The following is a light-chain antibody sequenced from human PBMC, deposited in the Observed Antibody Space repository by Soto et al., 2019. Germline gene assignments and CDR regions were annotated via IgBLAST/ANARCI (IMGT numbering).Light chain of an antibody. J-gene: IGKJ5*01. CDR1: QSVSSY. V-gene: IGKV3-11*01. CDR2: DAS. CDR3: QQRSNWPIT. Sequence: EIVVTQSPATLSLSPGERATLSCRASQSVSSYLAWYKQKRGQAPRLLIYDASNRATGIPARFSGSGSGTDFTLTISSLEPEDFAVYYCQQRSNWPITFGQGTRLEIK.